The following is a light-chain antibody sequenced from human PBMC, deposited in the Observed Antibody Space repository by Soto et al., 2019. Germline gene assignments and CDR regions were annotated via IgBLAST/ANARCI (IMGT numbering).Light chain of an antibody. CDR1: SSNIGSNT. CDR2: SNN. J-gene: IGLJ1*01. V-gene: IGLV1-44*01. Sequence: VLTQPPSASGTPGPRGTLSCSGSSSNIGSNTVNWYQQLPGTAPKLLIYSNNQRPSGVPDRFSGSKSGTSASLAISGLQSEDEADYYCAAWDDSLNGYVFGTGTKVTVL. CDR3: AAWDDSLNGYV.